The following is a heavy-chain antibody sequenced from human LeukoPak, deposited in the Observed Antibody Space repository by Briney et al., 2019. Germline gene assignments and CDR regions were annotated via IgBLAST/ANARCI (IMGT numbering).Heavy chain of an antibody. CDR3: ARPRGSSSWPGDYGMDV. Sequence: PSETLSLTCTVSGGFISSSSYYWGWIRQPPGKGLEWIGSIYYSGSTYYNPSLKSRVTISVDTSKNQFSLKLSSVTAADTAVYYCARPRGSSSWPGDYGMDVWGQGTTVTVSS. V-gene: IGHV4-39*01. CDR1: GGFISSSSYY. CDR2: IYYSGST. D-gene: IGHD6-13*01. J-gene: IGHJ6*02.